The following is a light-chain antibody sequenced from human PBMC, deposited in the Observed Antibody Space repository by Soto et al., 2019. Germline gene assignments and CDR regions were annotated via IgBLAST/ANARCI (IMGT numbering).Light chain of an antibody. CDR3: QQYGSPWT. CDR2: GAS. Sequence: ETVLTQSPGTLSLSPGERATLSCRASQSVRSSLLAWYQHKPGQTPRLLIYGASSRATGIPDRFSGSGSGTDFTLTISRLEPEEFAVYYCQQYGSPWTFGQGTKVEIK. J-gene: IGKJ1*01. CDR1: QSVRSSL. V-gene: IGKV3-20*01.